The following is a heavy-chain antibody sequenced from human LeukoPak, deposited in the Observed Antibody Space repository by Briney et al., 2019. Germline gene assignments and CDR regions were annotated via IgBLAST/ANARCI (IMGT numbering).Heavy chain of an antibody. D-gene: IGHD1-26*01. CDR2: IYYTGNT. J-gene: IGHJ6*02. V-gene: IGHV4-59*08. CDR3: ARTRGSAILQYGMDV. CDR1: GVSISNHY. Sequence: SETLSLTCTVSGVSISNHYSSWIRQPPGKGLEWIGYIYYTGNTNYNPSLKSRVTISVDTSKNQFSLKLTSVTAADTAVYYCARTRGSAILQYGMDVWGQGTTVTVPS.